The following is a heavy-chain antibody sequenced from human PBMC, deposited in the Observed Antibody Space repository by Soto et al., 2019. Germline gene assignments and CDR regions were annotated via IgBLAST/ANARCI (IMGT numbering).Heavy chain of an antibody. Sequence: GASVKVSCKASGYTFTSYAMHWVRQAPGQGLEWMGWINAGNGNTKYSQKFQGRVTITRDTSASTAYMELSSLRSEDTAVYYCARGRQLYNYYYYYGMDVWGQGTTVTVSS. V-gene: IGHV1-3*01. CDR3: ARGRQLYNYYYYYGMDV. CDR2: INAGNGNT. D-gene: IGHD2-2*01. CDR1: GYTFTSYA. J-gene: IGHJ6*02.